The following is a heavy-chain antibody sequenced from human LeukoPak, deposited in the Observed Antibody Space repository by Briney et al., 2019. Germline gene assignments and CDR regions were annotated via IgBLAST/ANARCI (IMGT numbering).Heavy chain of an antibody. CDR2: MSHNRGT. D-gene: IGHD3-10*01. CDR1: DHSISTGYY. V-gene: IGHV4-38-2*01. J-gene: IGHJ6*04. Sequence: PSETLSLTCAVSDHSISTGYYWGWIRQPPGKGLEWIGSMSHNRGTYYNPSLKSRVTISMDTSKNQISLRLTSVTAADTAVYYCASYYASGVSAYNYYGMDVWGKGTTVTVSS. CDR3: ASYYASGVSAYNYYGMDV.